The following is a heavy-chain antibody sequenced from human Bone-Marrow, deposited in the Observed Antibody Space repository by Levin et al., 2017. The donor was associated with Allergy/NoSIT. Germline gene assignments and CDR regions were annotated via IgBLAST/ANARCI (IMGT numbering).Heavy chain of an antibody. D-gene: IGHD3-22*01. CDR3: AKYKDSSGYYSAEYFQH. CDR1: GFTFSSYA. Sequence: GGSLRLSCAASGFTFSSYAMSWVRQAPGKGLEWVSAISGSGGSTYYADSVKGRFTISRDNSKNTLYLQMNSLRAEDTAVYYCAKYKDSSGYYSAEYFQHWGQGTLVTVSS. V-gene: IGHV3-23*01. J-gene: IGHJ1*01. CDR2: ISGSGGST.